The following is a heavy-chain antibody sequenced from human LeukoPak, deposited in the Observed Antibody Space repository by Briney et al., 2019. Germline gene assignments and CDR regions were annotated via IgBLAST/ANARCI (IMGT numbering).Heavy chain of an antibody. J-gene: IGHJ4*02. CDR2: IYPGDSDT. V-gene: IGHV5-51*01. CDR1: GYSFTTHW. D-gene: IGHD3-10*01. Sequence: GESLQISCKASGYSFTTHWIGWVRQMPGKGLEWMGIIYPGDSDTRYSPSFQGQVTISADKSISTAYLQWSSLKASDTAMYYCARRYYGSGSSFDYWGQGTLVTVSS. CDR3: ARRYYGSGSSFDY.